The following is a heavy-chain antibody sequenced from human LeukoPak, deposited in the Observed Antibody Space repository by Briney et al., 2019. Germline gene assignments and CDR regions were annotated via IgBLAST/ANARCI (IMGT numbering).Heavy chain of an antibody. V-gene: IGHV3-21*01. CDR2: ISSGSSYI. D-gene: IGHD5-18*01. Sequence: GGSLRLSCAASGFTFNSYSMNWVRQAPGKGLEWVSSISSGSSYIYYADSVKGRFTIARDNAMNSLYLQMKSLRAEDTAVYYCARLVWDTTMADGDIDSWGQGTLLIVSS. J-gene: IGHJ4*02. CDR3: ARLVWDTTMADGDIDS. CDR1: GFTFNSYS.